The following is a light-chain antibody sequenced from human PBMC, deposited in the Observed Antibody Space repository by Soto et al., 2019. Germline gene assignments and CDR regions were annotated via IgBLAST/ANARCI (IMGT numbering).Light chain of an antibody. V-gene: IGKV3-20*01. Sequence: EIVLTQSPGTLSLSPGERVTLSCRASQSVSSSYLAWYQQKPGQAPRLLIYGASNRATGIPDRFSGSGSGKDFTLTISRLEPEDSVTNYCQHYAASPFTFGPGTKVDI. J-gene: IGKJ3*01. CDR1: QSVSSSY. CDR2: GAS. CDR3: QHYAASPFT.